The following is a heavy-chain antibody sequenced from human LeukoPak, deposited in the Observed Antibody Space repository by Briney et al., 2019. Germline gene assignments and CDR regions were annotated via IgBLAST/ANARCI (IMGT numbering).Heavy chain of an antibody. CDR3: ARDRPAYYYDSSGYGY. D-gene: IGHD3-22*01. CDR1: GYTFTGYY. V-gene: IGHV1-2*02. J-gene: IGHJ4*02. CDR2: INPNSGGT. Sequence: GASVKVSCKASGYTFTGYYMHWVRQAPGQGLEWMGWINPNSGGTNYAQKFQGRVTMTTDTSTSTAYMELRSLRSDDTAVYYCARDRPAYYYDSSGYGYWGQGTLVTVSS.